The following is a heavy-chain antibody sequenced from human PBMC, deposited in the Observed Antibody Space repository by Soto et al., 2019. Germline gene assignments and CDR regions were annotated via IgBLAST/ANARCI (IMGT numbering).Heavy chain of an antibody. Sequence: SETLSLPCTVSGGSISSYYCSWIRQPPGKGLEWIGYIYYSGSTNYNPSLKSRVTISVDTSKNQFSLKLSSVTAADTAVYYCARVQLDSWACYFDYWGQGTLVTV. V-gene: IGHV4-59*01. D-gene: IGHD1-1*01. J-gene: IGHJ4*02. CDR3: ARVQLDSWACYFDY. CDR2: IYYSGST. CDR1: GGSISSYY.